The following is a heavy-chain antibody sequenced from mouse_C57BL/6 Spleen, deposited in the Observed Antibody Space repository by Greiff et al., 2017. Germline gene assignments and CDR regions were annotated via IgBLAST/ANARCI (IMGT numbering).Heavy chain of an antibody. V-gene: IGHV1-9*01. Sequence: VQLQQSGAELMKPGASVKLSCKATGYTFTGYWIEWVKQRPGHGLEWIGEILPGSGSTNYNEKFKGKATFTADTSSNPAYMQLSSLTTEDSAIYYCASTPQRLRWYFDVWGTGTTVTVSS. J-gene: IGHJ1*03. D-gene: IGHD2-4*01. CDR2: ILPGSGST. CDR3: ASTPQRLRWYFDV. CDR1: GYTFTGYW.